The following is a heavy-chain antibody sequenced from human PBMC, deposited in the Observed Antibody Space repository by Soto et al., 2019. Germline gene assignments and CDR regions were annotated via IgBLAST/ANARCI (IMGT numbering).Heavy chain of an antibody. CDR1: GGTFSNYA. CDR2: ILPIYGST. CDR3: ARGAPFENSGYTFDY. V-gene: IGHV1-69*01. J-gene: IGHJ4*02. Sequence: QVRLVQSGAEVKEPGSSVTVSCKSSGGTFSNYAVNWARQAPGQGLEWMGGILPIYGSTNFAHKFQGRVPLTADELTSTAYMALKSLRSEDTDVYYGARGAPFENSGYTFDYWGQGNLVNVSS. D-gene: IGHD3-22*01.